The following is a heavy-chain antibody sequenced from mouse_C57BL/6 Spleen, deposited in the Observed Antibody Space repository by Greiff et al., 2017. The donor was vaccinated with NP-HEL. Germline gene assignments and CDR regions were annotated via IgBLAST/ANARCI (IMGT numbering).Heavy chain of an antibody. V-gene: IGHV5-2*01. Sequence: EVKVVESGGGLVQPGESLKLSCESNEYEFPSHDMSWVRKTPEKRLELVAAINSDGGSTYYPDTMERRFIISRDNTKKTLYLQMSSLRSEDTALYYCARHGSDSSGPYWYFDVWGTGTTVTVSS. CDR3: ARHGSDSSGPYWYFDV. CDR2: INSDGGST. J-gene: IGHJ1*03. CDR1: EYEFPSHD. D-gene: IGHD3-2*02.